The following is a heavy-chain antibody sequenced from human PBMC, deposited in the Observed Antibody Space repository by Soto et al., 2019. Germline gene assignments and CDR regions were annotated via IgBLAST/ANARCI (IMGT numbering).Heavy chain of an antibody. J-gene: IGHJ4*02. CDR3: AKDTYGDYLYYFDY. D-gene: IGHD4-17*01. CDR2: ISSSSSTI. V-gene: IGHV3-48*01. Sequence: GGSLRLSCAASVFTFSSYSMNWVRQAPGKGLEWVSYISSSSSTIYYADSVKGRFTISRDNSKNTLYLQMNSLRAEDTAVYYCAKDTYGDYLYYFDYWGQGTLVTVSS. CDR1: VFTFSSYS.